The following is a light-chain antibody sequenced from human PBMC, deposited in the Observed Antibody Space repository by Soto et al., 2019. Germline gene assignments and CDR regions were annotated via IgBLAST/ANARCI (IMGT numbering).Light chain of an antibody. Sequence: DIQMTQSPSTLSASVGDKVTITCRASQSISSWLAWYQQKPGKAPKLLIYKASTLASGVRSHFSGSGAGTEFTRSISSLQPEDFATYYCQQYNSCTWTFGQGTQVDIK. CDR1: QSISSW. CDR2: KAS. V-gene: IGKV1-5*03. J-gene: IGKJ1*01. CDR3: QQYNSCTWT.